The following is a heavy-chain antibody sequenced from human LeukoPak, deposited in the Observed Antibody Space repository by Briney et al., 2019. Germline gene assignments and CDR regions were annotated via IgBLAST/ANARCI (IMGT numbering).Heavy chain of an antibody. D-gene: IGHD3-22*01. V-gene: IGHV4-39*07. J-gene: IGHJ4*01. Sequence: SETLSLTCTAISSRTYYWGWIRQSPGKGLEWIGNIYYSGTTYYNPSLKSRVTISLDTSTNQLSLRLSSVTAADTAVYYCARVRSYDSTGSYYDGGGDFAYWGHGTLVTVSS. CDR3: ARVRSYDSTGSYYDGGGDFAY. CDR1: ISSRTYY. CDR2: IYYSGTT.